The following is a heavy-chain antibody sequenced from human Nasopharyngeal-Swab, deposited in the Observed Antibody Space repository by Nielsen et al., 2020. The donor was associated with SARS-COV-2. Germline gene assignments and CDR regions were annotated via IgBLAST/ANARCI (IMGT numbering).Heavy chain of an antibody. Sequence: SETLSLTCTVSGGSISSYYWSWIRQPPGKGLEWIGYIYYSGSTNYNPSLKSRVTISVDTSKNKFSLKLSSVTAADTAVYYCARDRIAAAGYYYYGMDVWGQGTTVTVSS. CDR3: ARDRIAAAGYYYYGMDV. J-gene: IGHJ6*02. CDR2: IYYSGST. D-gene: IGHD6-13*01. V-gene: IGHV4-59*01. CDR1: GGSISSYY.